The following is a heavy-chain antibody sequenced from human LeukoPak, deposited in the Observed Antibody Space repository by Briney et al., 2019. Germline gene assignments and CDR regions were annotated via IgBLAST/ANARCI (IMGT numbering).Heavy chain of an antibody. D-gene: IGHD3-10*01. CDR2: ISGSGGST. CDR1: GLRVSDYY. Sequence: GGSLRLSCAASGLRVSDYYVSWIRQAPGKGLEWVSAISGSGGSTYYADSVKGRFTISRDNSKNMLYLEVISLTADDTAVYYCAKDDAWLRFGEWSQGTLVTVSS. CDR3: AKDDAWLRFGE. V-gene: IGHV3-23*01. J-gene: IGHJ4*02.